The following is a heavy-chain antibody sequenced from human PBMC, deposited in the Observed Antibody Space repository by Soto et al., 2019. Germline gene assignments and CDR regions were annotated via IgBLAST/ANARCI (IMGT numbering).Heavy chain of an antibody. V-gene: IGHV3-7*01. D-gene: IGHD3-3*01. J-gene: IGHJ5*02. Sequence: GGSLRLSCAASGFTFSSYWMSWVRQAPGKGLEWVANIKQAGSEKYYVDSVKGRFTISRDNAKNSLYLQMNSLRAEDTAVYYCARVGEWLFGNWFDPWGQGTLVTVSS. CDR1: GFTFSSYW. CDR3: ARVGEWLFGNWFDP. CDR2: IKQAGSEK.